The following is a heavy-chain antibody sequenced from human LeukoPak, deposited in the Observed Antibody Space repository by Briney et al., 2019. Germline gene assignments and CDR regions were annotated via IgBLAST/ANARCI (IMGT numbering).Heavy chain of an antibody. J-gene: IGHJ4*02. CDR3: AKQARGVIITFLDY. CDR1: GFPFSSYG. CDR2: IRYDGSNK. V-gene: IGHV3-30*02. Sequence: PVMSLRLSCAASGFPFSSYGMHWVRHAPGKGLEWVAFIRYDGSNKYYADSVKGRFTISRDNSKNTLYLQMNSLRAEDTAVYYCAKQARGVIITFLDYWGQGTLVTDSS. D-gene: IGHD3-10*01.